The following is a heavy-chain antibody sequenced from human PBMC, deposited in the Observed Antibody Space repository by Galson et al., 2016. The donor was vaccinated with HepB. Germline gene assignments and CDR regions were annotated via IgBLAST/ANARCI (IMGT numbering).Heavy chain of an antibody. V-gene: IGHV4-59*01. J-gene: IGHJ4*02. Sequence: SETLSLTCTVSGGSMSHYYWHWMRLPPGKGLEWIGYIYYSGTTSYNPSLKSRVTMSLDTSKNQFSLNLSSVAAADTAVYYCFRSNGGYWGQGTLVTVSS. CDR3: FRSNGGY. CDR2: IYYSGTT. D-gene: IGHD2-8*01. CDR1: GGSMSHYY.